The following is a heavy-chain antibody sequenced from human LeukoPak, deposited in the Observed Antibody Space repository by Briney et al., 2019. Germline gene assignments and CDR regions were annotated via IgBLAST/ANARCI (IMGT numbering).Heavy chain of an antibody. CDR1: GGTLSSYA. V-gene: IGHV1-69*13. J-gene: IGHJ5*02. CDR2: IIPIFCTA. CDR3: ARGRDTYYDFWSGYNSWFDP. D-gene: IGHD3-3*01. Sequence: ASVKVSCKASGGTLSSYAISWVRQAPGQGLEWMGGIIPIFCTANYAQKFQGRVTITADESTSTAYLELSSLRSEDTAVYYCARGRDTYYDFWSGYNSWFDPWGQGTLVTVSS.